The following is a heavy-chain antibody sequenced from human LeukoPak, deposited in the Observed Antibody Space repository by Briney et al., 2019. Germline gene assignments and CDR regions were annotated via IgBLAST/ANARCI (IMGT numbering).Heavy chain of an antibody. CDR2: INSDGSST. D-gene: IGHD2-15*01. Sequence: GGSLRLSCAASGFTFSSYEMNWVRQAPGKGLVWVSRINSDGSSTSYADSVKGRFTISRDNAKNTLYLQTNSLRAEDTAVHYCARDRSGGGKDCSGGSCYSRYYYYMDVWGKGTTVTVSS. CDR1: GFTFSSYE. CDR3: ARDRSGGGKDCSGGSCYSRYYYYMDV. V-gene: IGHV3-74*01. J-gene: IGHJ6*03.